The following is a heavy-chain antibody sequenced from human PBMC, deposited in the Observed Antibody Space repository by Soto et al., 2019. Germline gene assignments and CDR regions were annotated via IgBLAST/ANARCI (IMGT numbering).Heavy chain of an antibody. Sequence: PXESLKVSCRCSGDSFTSYLIGWVRQMPGKGLEWMGIIYPGDSDTRYSPSFQGQVTISADKSISTAYLQWSSLKASDTAMYYCARNDSGSGSYAFDIWGQGTMVTVSS. CDR3: ARNDSGSGSYAFDI. CDR2: IYPGDSDT. CDR1: GDSFTSYL. V-gene: IGHV5-51*01. J-gene: IGHJ3*02. D-gene: IGHD3-10*01.